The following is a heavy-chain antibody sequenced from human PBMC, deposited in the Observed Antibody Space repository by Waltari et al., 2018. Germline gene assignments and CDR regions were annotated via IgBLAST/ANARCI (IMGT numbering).Heavy chain of an antibody. J-gene: IGHJ4*02. D-gene: IGHD3-16*01. CDR1: GFTFSSYR. Sequence: EVQLVESGGGLVQPGGSLRLSCAASGFTFSSYRMHWVRQAPGKGLEWFSYISSSSSTIYYADSVKGRFTISRDNAKNSLYLQMNSLRAEDTAVYYCASIIDLPPNPGLGDYWGQGTLVTVSS. V-gene: IGHV3-48*04. CDR2: ISSSSSTI. CDR3: ASIIDLPPNPGLGDY.